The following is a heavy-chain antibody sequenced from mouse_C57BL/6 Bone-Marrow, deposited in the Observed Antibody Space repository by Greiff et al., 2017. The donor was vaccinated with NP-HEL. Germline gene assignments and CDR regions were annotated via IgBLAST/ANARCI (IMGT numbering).Heavy chain of an antibody. V-gene: IGHV1-5*01. CDR1: GYTFTSYW. J-gene: IGHJ1*03. CDR3: TGYRYFDV. Sequence: EVQLQQSGTVLARPGASVKMSCKTSGYTFTSYWMHWVKQRPGQGLEWIGAIFPGNSDTSYNQKFKGQAKLTAVTSASTAYMELSSLTNEDSAVYYCTGYRYFDVWGTGTTVTVSS. CDR2: IFPGNSDT.